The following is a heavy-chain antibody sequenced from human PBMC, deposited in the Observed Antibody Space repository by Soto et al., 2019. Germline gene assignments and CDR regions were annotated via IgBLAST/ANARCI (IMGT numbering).Heavy chain of an antibody. D-gene: IGHD2-8*01. J-gene: IGHJ6*02. CDR2: IIANNGKT. CDR1: GCTFSSYT. V-gene: IGHV1-18*01. Sequence: ASVKVSCKASGCTFSSYTISWVRQAPGQGLEWMGRIIANNGKTNYAQKLQGRVTMTTDTSSSTAYMELSSLRSDDTAVYYCARMSNGPLYYYGMDVWGQGTTVTVSS. CDR3: ARMSNGPLYYYGMDV.